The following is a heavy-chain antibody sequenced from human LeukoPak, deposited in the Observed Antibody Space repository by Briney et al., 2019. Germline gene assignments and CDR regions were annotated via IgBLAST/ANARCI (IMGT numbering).Heavy chain of an antibody. V-gene: IGHV4-34*01. Sequence: SETLSLTCAVYGGSFSGYYWNWIRQSPGKGLEWIGEINQNGSTSYNPSLKSRVTISVDTSKNHFSLKVSSVTAADTAVYYCARRWNARLYNWFDPWGQGTLVTVSS. CDR1: GGSFSGYY. CDR2: INQNGST. CDR3: ARRWNARLYNWFDP. D-gene: IGHD1-1*01. J-gene: IGHJ5*02.